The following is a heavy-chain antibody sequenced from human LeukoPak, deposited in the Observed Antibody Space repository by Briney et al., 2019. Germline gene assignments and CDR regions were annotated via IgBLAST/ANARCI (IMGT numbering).Heavy chain of an antibody. CDR2: ISGSGGST. J-gene: IGHJ4*02. V-gene: IGHV3-23*01. CDR3: TTDLAAMVRAVDY. CDR1: GFTVSSNY. D-gene: IGHD5-18*01. Sequence: GRSLRLSCAASGFTVSSNYMSWVRQAPGKGLEWVSAISGSGGSTYYADSLKGRFTISRDNSKNTLYLQMNSLKTEDTAVYYCTTDLAAMVRAVDYWGQGTLVTVSS.